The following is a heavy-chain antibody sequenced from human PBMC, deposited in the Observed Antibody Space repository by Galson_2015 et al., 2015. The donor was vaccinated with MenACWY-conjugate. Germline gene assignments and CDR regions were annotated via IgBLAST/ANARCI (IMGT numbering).Heavy chain of an antibody. CDR3: ARGPRAQLPGGDFDY. CDR2: IKQDGNDK. V-gene: IGHV3-7*03. Sequence: SLRLSCAISGFTLSSYWMSWARQAPGKGLEWVASIKQDGNDKEYLDSVKGRFTISRDNARNSLYLQMNSLRAEDTAIYYCARGPRAQLPGGDFDYWGQGTLVTVSS. J-gene: IGHJ4*02. CDR1: GFTLSSYW. D-gene: IGHD1-26*01.